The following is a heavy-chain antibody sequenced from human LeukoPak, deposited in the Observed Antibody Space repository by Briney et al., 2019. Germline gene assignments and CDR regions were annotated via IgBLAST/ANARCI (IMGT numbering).Heavy chain of an antibody. J-gene: IGHJ4*02. Sequence: ASVKVSCKASGYTFTGYYMHWVRQAPGQGLEWMGRINPNSGGTNYAQKFQGRVTMTRDTSISTAYMELSRLRSDDTAVYYCARVISGSYEVKYFDYWGQGTLVTVSS. CDR2: INPNSGGT. CDR3: ARVISGSYEVKYFDY. V-gene: IGHV1-2*06. CDR1: GYTFTGYY. D-gene: IGHD1-26*01.